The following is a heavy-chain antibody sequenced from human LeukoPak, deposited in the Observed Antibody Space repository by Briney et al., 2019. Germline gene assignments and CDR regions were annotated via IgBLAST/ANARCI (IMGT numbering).Heavy chain of an antibody. D-gene: IGHD3-3*01. CDR1: GYTFTSYD. Sequence: ASVKVSCKASGYTFTSYDINWVRQATGQGLEWMGWMNPNSGNTGYAQKFQGRVTMTRDTSTSTVYMELSSLRSEDTAVYYCARDTYDFWSGYSFWGQGTLVTVSS. V-gene: IGHV1-8*01. J-gene: IGHJ4*02. CDR2: MNPNSGNT. CDR3: ARDTYDFWSGYSF.